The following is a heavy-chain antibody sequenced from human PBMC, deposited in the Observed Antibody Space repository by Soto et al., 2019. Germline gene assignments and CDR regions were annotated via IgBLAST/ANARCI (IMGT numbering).Heavy chain of an antibody. V-gene: IGHV2-5*02. CDR3: APKIAAAGTLDY. CDR1: GFSLSTSGVG. D-gene: IGHD6-13*01. Sequence: QITLKESGPTLVKPTQTLTLTCTFSGFSLSTSGVGVGWIRQPPGKALEWLALIYWDDDKRYSPSLKSRLTINKDISKNQVVLTLTIMEPVDTATYYCAPKIAAAGTLDYWGQGTLVTVSS. CDR2: IYWDDDK. J-gene: IGHJ4*02.